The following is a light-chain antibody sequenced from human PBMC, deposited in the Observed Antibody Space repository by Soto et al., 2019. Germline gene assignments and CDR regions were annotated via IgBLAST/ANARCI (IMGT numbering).Light chain of an antibody. V-gene: IGLV1-44*01. J-gene: IGLJ2*01. CDR2: SNN. Sequence: QSVLTQPPSASGTPGQRITISCSGSISNIGSHTVNWHQQVPGTAPKLLIYSNNERPSGVPDRFSGSKSGTSASLAISGLQSGDEADYYCAAWDDSLNGVIFGGGTKLNVL. CDR3: AAWDDSLNGVI. CDR1: ISNIGSHT.